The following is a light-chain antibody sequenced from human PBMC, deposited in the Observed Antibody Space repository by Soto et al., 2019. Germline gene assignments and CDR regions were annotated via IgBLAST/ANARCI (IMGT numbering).Light chain of an antibody. Sequence: DVVMTQSPLSLPVTLGQPASISCRSSQGLVHSNGDTFLSWFQQRPGQSPRRLIYQVSNRDSGVPDRFSGSGLGTDFTLTISRVEAEDVAIYYGMQGTHWPYTFGQGTKLEI. CDR2: QVS. J-gene: IGKJ2*01. CDR3: MQGTHWPYT. CDR1: QGLVHSNGDTF. V-gene: IGKV2-30*02.